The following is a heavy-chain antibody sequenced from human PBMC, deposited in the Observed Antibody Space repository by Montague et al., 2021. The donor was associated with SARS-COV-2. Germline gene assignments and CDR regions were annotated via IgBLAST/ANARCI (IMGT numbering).Heavy chain of an antibody. CDR1: GGSFSVSGYY. CDR2: INHRGTT. Sequence: SETLSLTCAVYGGSFSVSGYYWSWIRQPQGKGLEWIGEINHRGTTTYNPSLNSRVTMSVDTSKNQFSLNLSSVSAADTAVYYCARISRGNSGWGWYNYNGMDVWGQGTTVIVSS. J-gene: IGHJ6*02. V-gene: IGHV4-34*01. D-gene: IGHD6-19*01. CDR3: ARISRGNSGWGWYNYNGMDV.